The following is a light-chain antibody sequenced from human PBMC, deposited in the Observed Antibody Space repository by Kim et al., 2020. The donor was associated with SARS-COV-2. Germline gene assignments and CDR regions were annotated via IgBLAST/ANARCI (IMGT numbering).Light chain of an antibody. V-gene: IGLV3-21*04. Sequence: SYELTQPPSVSVTPGKTARITCGENNIGSKSVHWYQQKPGQAPVLVIYHDSDRPSGIPERFSGANSGNTATLTISTIEAGDEADYYCQVWDTGDHREVFG. CDR3: QVWDTGDHREV. J-gene: IGLJ3*02. CDR2: HDS. CDR1: NIGSKS.